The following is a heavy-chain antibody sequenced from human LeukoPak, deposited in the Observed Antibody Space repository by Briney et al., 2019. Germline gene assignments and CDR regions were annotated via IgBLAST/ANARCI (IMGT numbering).Heavy chain of an antibody. CDR3: ATIKRGSIFGYFDF. D-gene: IGHD5-18*01. Sequence: PSETLSLTCTVSGGSIRSHYWSWIRQPPGKGLEWIAYLFDSVNTKDNPSLQSRLTLSADTSKNQFSLRLSSVTAADTAVYYCATIKRGSIFGYFDFWGQGIKVTVSS. CDR1: GGSIRSHY. CDR2: LFDSVNT. J-gene: IGHJ4*02. V-gene: IGHV4-59*11.